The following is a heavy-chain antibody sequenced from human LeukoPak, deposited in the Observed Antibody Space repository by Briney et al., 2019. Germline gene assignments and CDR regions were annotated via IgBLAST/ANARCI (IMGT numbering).Heavy chain of an antibody. D-gene: IGHD3-3*01. CDR2: ISAYNGNT. V-gene: IGHV1-18*01. J-gene: IGHJ4*02. CDR3: ARVPLITIFGVGRTIDY. CDR1: GYTFTSYG. Sequence: ASVKVSCKASGYTFTSYGITWVRQAPGQGLEWMGWISAYNGNTDYAPSVQDRVIMTTDTSTNTAYMELRSLRSDDTAVYYCARVPLITIFGVGRTIDYWGQGTLVTVSS.